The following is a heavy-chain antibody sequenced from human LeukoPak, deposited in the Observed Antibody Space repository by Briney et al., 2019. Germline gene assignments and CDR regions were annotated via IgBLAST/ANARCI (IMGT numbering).Heavy chain of an antibody. CDR3: ARQSSGYYYGWFDP. Sequence: SETLSLTCTVSGGSILDRTYHWAWIRQPPGKGLEWIATIFYTGNTHYNPSLKSRVTMSVDTVKNQFSLNLNSVTAADTAVYYCARQSSGYYYGWFDPWGQGTLVTVSS. V-gene: IGHV4-39*01. CDR2: IFYTGNT. J-gene: IGHJ5*02. D-gene: IGHD3-22*01. CDR1: GGSILDRTYH.